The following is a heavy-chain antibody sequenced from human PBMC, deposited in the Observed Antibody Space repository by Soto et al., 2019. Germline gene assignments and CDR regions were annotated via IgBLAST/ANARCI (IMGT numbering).Heavy chain of an antibody. CDR2: IYHSGST. Sequence: QLQLQESGSGLVKPSQTLSLTCAVSGGSISSGGYSWSWIRQPPGKGLEWIGYIYHSGSTYYNPSLKSRVTISVDRSKNQFSLKLSSVTAADTAVYYCARGPYSSSWDDWDGGWFDPWGQGTLVTVSS. J-gene: IGHJ5*02. CDR3: ARGPYSSSWDDWDGGWFDP. D-gene: IGHD6-13*01. V-gene: IGHV4-30-2*01. CDR1: GGSISSGGYS.